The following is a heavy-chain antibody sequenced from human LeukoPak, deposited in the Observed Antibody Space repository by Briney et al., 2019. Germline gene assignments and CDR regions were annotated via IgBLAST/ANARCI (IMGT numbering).Heavy chain of an antibody. V-gene: IGHV3-30*18. CDR3: AKDSGSWSLNDHFDY. CDR2: IYYGGSVT. CDR1: GFTFSSYG. Sequence: GGPLSLPCAAPGFTFSSYGMNWVRQAPGKGLEWVAIIYYGGSVTKYEDSVEGRFTISRDNSKNTLYLQMNSLRPEDTAVYYCAKDSGSWSLNDHFDYWGQGTLVTVSS. J-gene: IGHJ4*02. D-gene: IGHD6-13*01.